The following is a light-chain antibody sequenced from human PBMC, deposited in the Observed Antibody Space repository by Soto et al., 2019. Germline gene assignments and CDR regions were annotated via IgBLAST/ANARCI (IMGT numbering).Light chain of an antibody. CDR2: GAS. CDR3: QQSNNWPYT. Sequence: EIVLTQSPGTLSVSPGERANLSCRASQSVSTNLAWFQQKPGQAPRLLIYGASTRATGIPARFSGSGSGTEFTLTINSLQSEDLAVYYCQQSNNWPYTFGQGTTLEV. V-gene: IGKV3-15*01. J-gene: IGKJ2*01. CDR1: QSVSTN.